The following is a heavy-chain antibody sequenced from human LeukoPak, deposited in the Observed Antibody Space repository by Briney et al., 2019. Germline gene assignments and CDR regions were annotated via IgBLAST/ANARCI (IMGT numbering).Heavy chain of an antibody. J-gene: IGHJ4*02. V-gene: IGHV4-59*08. D-gene: IGHD3-10*01. Sequence: SETLSLTCTVSGGSMNSYYWSWLRQPPGKGLEWIGHIFDSVSTNYNPSLRSRVTISVDTSTRQLSLKLSSVTAADTAVYYCARHKPTGSYPLELWGQGTLVTVSS. CDR1: GGSMNSYY. CDR2: IFDSVST. CDR3: ARHKPTGSYPLEL.